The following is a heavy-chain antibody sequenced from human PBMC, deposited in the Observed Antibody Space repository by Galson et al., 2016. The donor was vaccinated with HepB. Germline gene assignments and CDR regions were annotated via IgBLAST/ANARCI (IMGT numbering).Heavy chain of an antibody. J-gene: IGHJ4*02. CDR3: AKGGLCDGDCYTPPE. V-gene: IGHV3-30-3*01. CDR1: GFTFSRYA. D-gene: IGHD2-21*02. CDR2: ISYDGSNK. Sequence: SLRLSCAASGFTFSRYAMYWVRQAPGKGLEWVAVISYDGSNKYYADSVKGRFTISRDNSKNTLYLQMNSLRAEDTAVYYCAKGGLCDGDCYTPPEWGQGTLVTVSS.